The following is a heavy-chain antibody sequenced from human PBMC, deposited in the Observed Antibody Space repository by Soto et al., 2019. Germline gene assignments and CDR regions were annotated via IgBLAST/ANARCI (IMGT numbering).Heavy chain of an antibody. CDR2: INPSGGST. CDR1: GYTFTSYY. V-gene: IGHV1-46*01. D-gene: IGHD3-3*01. CDR3: ARDYDFWSGYYYNWFDP. Sequence: ASVKVSCKVSGYTFTSYYMHWVRQAPGQGLEWMGIINPSGGSTSYAQKFQGRVTMTRDTSTSTVYMELSSLRSEDTAVYYCARDYDFWSGYYYNWFDPWGQGTLVTVSS. J-gene: IGHJ5*02.